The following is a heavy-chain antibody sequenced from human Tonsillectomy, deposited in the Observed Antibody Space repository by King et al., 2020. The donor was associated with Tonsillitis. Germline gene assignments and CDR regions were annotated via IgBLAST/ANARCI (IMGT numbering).Heavy chain of an antibody. CDR3: ARGGHRITMRGVAYNWFDP. V-gene: IGHV1-18*04. Sequence: QMQLVQSGAEVKKPGASVTVSCKASGYTFTSHGISWVRQAPGQGLEWMGWISVYNGDTSYAQKLQGRVTMTTDTSTTTAYMVLRSLRSDDTAVYYCARGGHRITMRGVAYNWFDPWGQGTLVTVSS. CDR1: GYTFTSHG. D-gene: IGHD3-22*01. CDR2: ISVYNGDT. J-gene: IGHJ5*02.